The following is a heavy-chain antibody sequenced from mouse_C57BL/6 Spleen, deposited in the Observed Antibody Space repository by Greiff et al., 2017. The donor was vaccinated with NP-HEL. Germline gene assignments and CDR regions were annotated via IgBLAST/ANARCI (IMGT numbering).Heavy chain of an antibody. J-gene: IGHJ4*01. CDR3: ARGLYYYGSSPDYYAMDY. D-gene: IGHD1-1*01. Sequence: QVQLQQPGAELVMPGASVKLSCKASGYTFTSYWMHWVKQRPGQGLEWIGEIDPSDSYTNYNQKFKGKSTLTVDKSSSTAYMQLSSLTSEDSAVYYCARGLYYYGSSPDYYAMDYWGQGTSVTVSS. CDR1: GYTFTSYW. CDR2: IDPSDSYT. V-gene: IGHV1-69*01.